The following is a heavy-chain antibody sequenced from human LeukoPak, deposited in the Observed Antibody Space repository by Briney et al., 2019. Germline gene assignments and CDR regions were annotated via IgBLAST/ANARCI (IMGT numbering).Heavy chain of an antibody. CDR1: GGSISSSSYY. CDR3: ARGRVLLWFGELLPLDAFDI. V-gene: IGHV4-39*07. CDR2: IYYSGST. Sequence: SETLSLTCTVSGGSISSSSYYWGWIRQPPGKGLEWIGSIYYSGSTYYNPSLKSRVTISVDTSKNQFSLKLSSVTAADTAVYYCARGRVLLWFGELLPLDAFDIWGQGTMVTVSS. D-gene: IGHD3-10*01. J-gene: IGHJ3*02.